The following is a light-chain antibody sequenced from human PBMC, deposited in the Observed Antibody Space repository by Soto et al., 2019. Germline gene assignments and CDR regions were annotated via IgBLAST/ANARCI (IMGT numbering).Light chain of an antibody. V-gene: IGKV3-11*01. CDR1: QIVSSY. CDR3: QQRSNWAT. CDR2: DAS. J-gene: IGKJ3*01. Sequence: IVLTHSPATLSLSPGERASLSFRASQIVSSYLAWYQQKPGQAPRLLIYDASNRATGIPARFSGSGSVTDFTLTISSLEPEDFAVYYCQQRSNWATFGPGTKVDIK.